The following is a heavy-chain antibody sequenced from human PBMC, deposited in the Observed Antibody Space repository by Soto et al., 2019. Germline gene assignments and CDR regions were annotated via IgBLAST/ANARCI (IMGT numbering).Heavy chain of an antibody. D-gene: IGHD6-19*01. Sequence: QVQLVQSGAEVKKPGASVKVSCKASGYTFTSYDINWVRQATGQGLEWMGWMNPNSGNTGYAQKFQGRVTMTRNTSKSTAYMELSSLRSEDTSVYYCARGQGIAVACHYYYMDVCGKGTTVTV. CDR1: GYTFTSYD. CDR2: MNPNSGNT. J-gene: IGHJ6*03. V-gene: IGHV1-8*01. CDR3: ARGQGIAVACHYYYMDV.